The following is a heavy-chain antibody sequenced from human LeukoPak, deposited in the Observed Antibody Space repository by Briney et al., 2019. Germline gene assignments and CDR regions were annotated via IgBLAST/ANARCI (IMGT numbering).Heavy chain of an antibody. D-gene: IGHD6-19*01. CDR3: AKVAVAGIDSDY. CDR2: ISYDGSNK. J-gene: IGHJ4*02. V-gene: IGHV3-30*18. Sequence: PGRPLRLSCAASGFTFSSYGMHWVRQAPGKGLEWVAVISYDGSNKYYADSVKGRFTISRDNSKNTLYLQMNSLRAEDTAVYYCAKVAVAGIDSDYWGQGTLVTVSS. CDR1: GFTFSSYG.